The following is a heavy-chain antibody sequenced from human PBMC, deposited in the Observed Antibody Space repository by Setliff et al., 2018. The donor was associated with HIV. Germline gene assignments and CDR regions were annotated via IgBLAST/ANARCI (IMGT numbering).Heavy chain of an antibody. CDR1: GGSIDYYY. CDR3: ARMSSSWSRALDI. CDR2: IYYTGST. V-gene: IGHV4-59*01. J-gene: IGHJ3*02. Sequence: SETLSLTCTVSGGSIDYYYWTWIRQPPGKGLEWIGHIYYTGSTNYNPSLRSRVTISVDTSKIQFSLNLSSATAADTAVYYCARMSSSWSRALDIWGQGTVVTVSS. D-gene: IGHD6-13*01.